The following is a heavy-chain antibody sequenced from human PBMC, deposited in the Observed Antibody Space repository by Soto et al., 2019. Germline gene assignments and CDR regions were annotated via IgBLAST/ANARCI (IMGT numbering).Heavy chain of an antibody. V-gene: IGHV3-48*02. CDR2: ISSSSSTI. J-gene: IGHJ4*02. CDR3: ARDSPNYYYDSSGPGGDPFDY. D-gene: IGHD3-22*01. Sequence: PGGSLRLSCAASGFTFSSYSMNWVRQAPGKGLEWVSYISSSSSTIYYADSVKGRFTISRDNAKNSLYLQMNSLRDEDTAVYYCARDSPNYYYDSSGPGGDPFDYWGQGTLVTVSS. CDR1: GFTFSSYS.